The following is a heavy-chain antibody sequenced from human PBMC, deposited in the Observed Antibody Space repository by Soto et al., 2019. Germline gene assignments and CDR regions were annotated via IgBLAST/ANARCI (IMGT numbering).Heavy chain of an antibody. J-gene: IGHJ4*02. CDR1: GYTFPSYE. CDR3: AAMGREYGVPFDY. CDR2: MNPNSGAT. Sequence: QVPLVQSGAEVKKPGASVKVSCKASGYTFPSYEVNWVRQATGQGLEWMGWMNPNSGATGYAQKFQGRVTMTRNSSISTAYMELSSLRSEDTAVYYCAAMGREYGVPFDYWGQGSLVTVSS. V-gene: IGHV1-8*01. D-gene: IGHD2-8*01.